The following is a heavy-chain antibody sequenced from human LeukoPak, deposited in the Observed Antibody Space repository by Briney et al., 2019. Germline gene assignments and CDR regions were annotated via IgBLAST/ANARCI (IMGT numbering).Heavy chain of an antibody. CDR2: ISSSSGYI. V-gene: IGHV3-21*04. Sequence: GGSLRLSCAASGFTFSSYSMNWVRQAPGKGLEWVSSISSSSGYIYYADSVKGRFTISRDNAKNSLYLQMNSLRAEDTAVYYCARDRSPVVITISAALDIWGQGAMVTVSS. J-gene: IGHJ3*02. CDR1: GFTFSSYS. CDR3: ARDRSPVVITISAALDI. D-gene: IGHD4/OR15-4a*01.